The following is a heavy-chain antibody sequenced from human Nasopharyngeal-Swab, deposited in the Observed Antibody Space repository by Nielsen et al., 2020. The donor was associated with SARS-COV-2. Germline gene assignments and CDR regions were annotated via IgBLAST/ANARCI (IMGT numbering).Heavy chain of an antibody. CDR1: GFTFSSYD. Sequence: GESLKIFCAASGFTFSSYDMHWVRQVPGKGLEWVSAIATAGDAYYAGSVKGRFTISRENAKNSLYLQMNRLRAEDTAVYYCARGYEVAARDDWFDPWGQGTLVTVSS. V-gene: IGHV3-13*01. CDR2: IATAGDA. J-gene: IGHJ5*02. CDR3: ARGYEVAARDDWFDP. D-gene: IGHD6-13*01.